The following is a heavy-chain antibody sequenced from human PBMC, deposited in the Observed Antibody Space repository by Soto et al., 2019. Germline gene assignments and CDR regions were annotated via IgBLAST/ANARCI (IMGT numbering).Heavy chain of an antibody. CDR3: ARASIAAAGYYFDY. CDR1: GFTVSTNY. CDR2: IYSGGST. Sequence: LRLSCSASGFTVSTNYMSWVRQAPGKGLEWVSVIYSGGSTYYADSVKGRFTISRDNSKNTLYLQMNSLRAEDTAVYYCARASIAAAGYYFDYWGQGTLVTVSS. V-gene: IGHV3-53*01. J-gene: IGHJ4*02. D-gene: IGHD6-13*01.